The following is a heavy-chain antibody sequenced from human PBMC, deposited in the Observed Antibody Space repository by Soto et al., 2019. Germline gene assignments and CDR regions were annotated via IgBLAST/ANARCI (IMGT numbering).Heavy chain of an antibody. CDR2: ISAYNGNT. Sequence: QVPLVQSGAQVKKPGASVKVSCRASGYTFTSYRISWVRQAPGQGLEWMGWISAYNGNTNYAQKLQRTVTTTTDKSTRKDYMERRSLRSKDASVYYSAGHRQPDVYYYYFGMDVWGQGTTVTVSS. V-gene: IGHV1-18*01. CDR3: AGHRQPDVYYYYFGMDV. J-gene: IGHJ6*02. CDR1: GYTFTSYR.